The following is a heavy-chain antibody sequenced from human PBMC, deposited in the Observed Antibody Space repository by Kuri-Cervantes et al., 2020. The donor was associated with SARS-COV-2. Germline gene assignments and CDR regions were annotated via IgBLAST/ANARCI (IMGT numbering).Heavy chain of an antibody. V-gene: IGHV3-52*01. CDR1: AFTFSSSW. Sequence: GGSLRLSCAASAFTFSSSWMHWVCQAPEKGLEWVADIKCDGSEKYYVDSVKGRFTISRDNAKNSLYLQMNSLRAEDTAVYYCARDFCGSTSCYTSYPGEAFDIWGQGTMVTVSS. CDR2: IKCDGSEK. D-gene: IGHD2-2*02. CDR3: ARDFCGSTSCYTSYPGEAFDI. J-gene: IGHJ3*02.